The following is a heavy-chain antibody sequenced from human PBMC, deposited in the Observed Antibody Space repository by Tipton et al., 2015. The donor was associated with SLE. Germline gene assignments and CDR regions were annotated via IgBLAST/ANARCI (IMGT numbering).Heavy chain of an antibody. Sequence: LRLSCAASGGSISSSSYYWGWIRQPPGKGLEWIGSIYYSGSTYYNPSLKSRVTISVDTSKNQFSLKLSSVTAADTAVYYCAREKAGGSGKKLYFDYWGQGTLVTVSS. CDR3: AREKAGGSGKKLYFDY. V-gene: IGHV4-39*07. CDR1: GGSISSSSYY. CDR2: IYYSGST. J-gene: IGHJ4*02. D-gene: IGHD3-10*01.